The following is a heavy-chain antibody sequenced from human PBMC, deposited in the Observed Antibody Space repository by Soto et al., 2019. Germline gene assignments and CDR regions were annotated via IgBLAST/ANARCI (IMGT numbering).Heavy chain of an antibody. V-gene: IGHV3-15*01. CDR2: IKSKTDGGTT. Sequence: GGSLRLSCAASEFTFTYAWMSWVRQAPGKGLEWDGRIKSKTDGGTTDYAEPGKGRFTISRDESQNTLYLQMNSLKTEDTAVYYCTSLYYGHWGQGTLGTVS. CDR1: EFTFTYAW. CDR3: TSLYYGH. J-gene: IGHJ4*02. D-gene: IGHD3-16*02.